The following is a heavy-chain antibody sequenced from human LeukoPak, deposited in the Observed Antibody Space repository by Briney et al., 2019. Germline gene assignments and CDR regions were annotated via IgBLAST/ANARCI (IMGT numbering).Heavy chain of an antibody. Sequence: GGSLRLSCAASGFTFSSYVMNWVRQAPGKGLEWVSSISDNGVTRYYADSVKGRFTISRDNSDNTVYLQMNSLRAEDTAVYYCAKAPTRYSSSISPYYYGMDVWGQGTTVTVSS. CDR2: ISDNGVTR. V-gene: IGHV3-23*01. J-gene: IGHJ6*02. CDR1: GFTFSSYV. CDR3: AKAPTRYSSSISPYYYGMDV. D-gene: IGHD6-6*01.